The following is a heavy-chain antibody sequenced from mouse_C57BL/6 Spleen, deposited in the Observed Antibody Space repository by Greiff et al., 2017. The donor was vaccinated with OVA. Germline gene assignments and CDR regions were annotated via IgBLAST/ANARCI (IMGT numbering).Heavy chain of an antibody. V-gene: IGHV1-80*01. J-gene: IGHJ1*03. CDR3: ARKVVSTNFDV. Sequence: QVQLQQSGAELVKPGASVKISCKASGYAFSSYWMNWVKQRPGKGLEWIGQIYPGDGDTNYNGKFKGKATLTADKSSSTAYMQLHSLTSDDSAVYFCARKVVSTNFDVWGTGTSVTVSS. CDR2: IYPGDGDT. CDR1: GYAFSSYW. D-gene: IGHD1-1*01.